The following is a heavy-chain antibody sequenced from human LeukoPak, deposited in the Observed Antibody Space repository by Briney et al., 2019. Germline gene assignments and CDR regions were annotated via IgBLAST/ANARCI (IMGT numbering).Heavy chain of an antibody. D-gene: IGHD2-2*01. CDR3: ARAGSYQLLFNY. Sequence: SETLSLTCTVSGGSISSYYWSWIRQPPGKGLEWIGYVFYSGTTNYNPSLKSRVTISVDTSKNQFSLKLSSVTAADTAVYYCARAGSYQLLFNYWGQGTLATVSS. J-gene: IGHJ4*02. CDR2: VFYSGTT. V-gene: IGHV4-59*08. CDR1: GGSISSYY.